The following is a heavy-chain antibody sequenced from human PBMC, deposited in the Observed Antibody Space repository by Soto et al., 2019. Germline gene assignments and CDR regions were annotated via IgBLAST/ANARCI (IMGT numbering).Heavy chain of an antibody. CDR2: ISYDGSNK. Sequence: QVQLVESGGGVVQPGRSLRLSCAASGFTFSSYGMHWVRQAPGKGLEWVAVISYDGSNKYYADSVKGRFTISRDNSKKTLDLQMNSLRAEDTAVYYCAKGDSSGWGHYYYYGLDVWGQGTTVTVSS. CDR3: AKGDSSGWGHYYYYGLDV. D-gene: IGHD6-19*01. V-gene: IGHV3-30*18. J-gene: IGHJ6*02. CDR1: GFTFSSYG.